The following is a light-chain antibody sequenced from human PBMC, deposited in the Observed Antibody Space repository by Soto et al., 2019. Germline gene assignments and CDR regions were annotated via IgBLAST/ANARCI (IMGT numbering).Light chain of an antibody. V-gene: IGLV2-14*01. Sequence: QSVLTQPASVSGSPGQSITISCTGASSDVGLYDFVSWYQQHPGKAPKLLIYEVTYRPSGVSSRFSGSKSGNTASLTISGLRSEDEADYYCTATDDRLTGPVFGGGTKLTVL. CDR1: SSDVGLYDF. CDR3: TATDDRLTGPV. J-gene: IGLJ2*01. CDR2: EVT.